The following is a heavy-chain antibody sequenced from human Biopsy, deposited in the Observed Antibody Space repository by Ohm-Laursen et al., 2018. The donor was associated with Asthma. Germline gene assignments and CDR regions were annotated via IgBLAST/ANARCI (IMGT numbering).Heavy chain of an antibody. V-gene: IGHV3-30*18. CDR3: AKDVFPGWELRRGPDY. D-gene: IGHD1-26*01. CDR2: ISFDGSNK. CDR1: GFSFSNYG. Sequence: SLRLSCSASGFSFSNYGMHWVRQAPGKGLEWVAVISFDGSNKYYADFVKGRFTISRDNSKNTLYLQMNSLRAEDTAVYYCAKDVFPGWELRRGPDYWGQGTLVTVSA. J-gene: IGHJ4*02.